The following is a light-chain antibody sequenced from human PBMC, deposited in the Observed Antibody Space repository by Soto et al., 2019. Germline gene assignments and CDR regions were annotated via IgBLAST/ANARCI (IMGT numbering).Light chain of an antibody. CDR1: QSIGIW. J-gene: IGKJ1*01. V-gene: IGKV1-5*03. Sequence: IQMTQSPSTLSASVGDRVAITCRASQSIGIWLAWYQQKPGKAPRFLIYKASSLESGVPSRFSGSGYGTAFTLTISSREPDDFATYYCQQYNDYSWTFGQGTQVEIK. CDR2: KAS. CDR3: QQYNDYSWT.